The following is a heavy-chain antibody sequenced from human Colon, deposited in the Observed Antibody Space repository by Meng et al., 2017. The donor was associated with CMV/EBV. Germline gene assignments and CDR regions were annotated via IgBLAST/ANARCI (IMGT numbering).Heavy chain of an antibody. J-gene: IGHJ4*02. V-gene: IGHV1-46*01. D-gene: IGHD2-2*01. Sequence: ASVKVSCKAPGGTFTSYYMHWVRQAPGQGLEWMGIINPSGGSTSYAQKFQGRVTMTRDTSTSTVYMELSSLRSEDTAVYYCARDRAVVVPAVLYYFDYWGQGTLVTVSS. CDR1: GGTFTSYY. CDR2: INPSGGST. CDR3: ARDRAVVVPAVLYYFDY.